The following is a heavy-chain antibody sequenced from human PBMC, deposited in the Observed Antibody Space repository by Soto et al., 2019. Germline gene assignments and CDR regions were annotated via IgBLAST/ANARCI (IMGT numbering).Heavy chain of an antibody. D-gene: IGHD4-17*01. Sequence: GGSLRLSCVASGFAFRDHGMHWVRQAPGKGLQWVAHISFEGKIKLYGDSVKGRFTISRDNSKSTLYLHMNSLRREDTAVYYCTKDEAEYYGDYTQYYFGMDFWGQGTTVTVSS. J-gene: IGHJ6*02. V-gene: IGHV3-30*18. CDR2: ISFEGKIK. CDR1: GFAFRDHG. CDR3: TKDEAEYYGDYTQYYFGMDF.